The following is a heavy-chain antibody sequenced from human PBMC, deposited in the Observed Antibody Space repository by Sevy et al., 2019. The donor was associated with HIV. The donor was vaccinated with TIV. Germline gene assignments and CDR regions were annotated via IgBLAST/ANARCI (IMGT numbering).Heavy chain of an antibody. CDR3: GKGGGGHYDPDEIGYYFYYYNMDV. Sequence: GGSLRLSCAVSGFSFDSYGMTWVRQAPGKGLEWVSGISGSGTRTYYADSVKGRFIISRDNSKNTLYLQMNSLRREETGLYYCGKGGGGHYDPDEIGYYFYYYNMDVWGKGTTVTVSS. D-gene: IGHD3-22*01. J-gene: IGHJ6*03. CDR2: ISGSGTRT. V-gene: IGHV3-23*01. CDR1: GFSFDSYG.